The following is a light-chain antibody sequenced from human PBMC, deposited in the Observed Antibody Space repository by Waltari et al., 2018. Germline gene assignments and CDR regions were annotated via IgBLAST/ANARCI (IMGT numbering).Light chain of an antibody. CDR2: EGT. J-gene: IGLJ2*01. CDR1: TSDVGGYNL. Sequence: QSALTQPASVSGSPGQSITISCTGSTSDVGGYNLVSWYRQFPNKAPQLIIYEGTGRPAGGSSRFSASKAGNTASLTISGLQAEDEALYFCSSYARSDNSVLFGGGTQLSVL. V-gene: IGLV2-23*01. CDR3: SSYARSDNSVL.